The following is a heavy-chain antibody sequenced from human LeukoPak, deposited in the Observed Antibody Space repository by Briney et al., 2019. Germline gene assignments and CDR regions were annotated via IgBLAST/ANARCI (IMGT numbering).Heavy chain of an antibody. Sequence: GGSLRLSCTASGFIFSDYWMSWVSQAPGKGLEWVANIKQDGSEKHYVDSVKDRFTISRDNAKSSLYLQMNSLRAEDTAVYYCAKSALQDRSTWCEHYDCWGPGTLVTVSS. CDR1: GFIFSDYW. CDR2: IKQDGSEK. CDR3: AKSALQDRSTWCEHYDC. D-gene: IGHD4/OR15-4a*01. J-gene: IGHJ4*02. V-gene: IGHV3-7*01.